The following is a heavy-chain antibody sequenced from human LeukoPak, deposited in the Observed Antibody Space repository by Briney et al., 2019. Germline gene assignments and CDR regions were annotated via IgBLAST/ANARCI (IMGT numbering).Heavy chain of an antibody. CDR1: GFAFSSNW. J-gene: IGHJ4*02. D-gene: IGHD6-13*01. V-gene: IGHV3-74*01. CDR3: VRGQATAWGLDY. Sequence: GGSLRLSCAASGFAFSSNWMHWVCQAPGKGLVWVSHISTDARTITYAAFVKGRFTISRDNAQNTLYLQMNSLRAEDTALYYCVRGQATAWGLDYWGQGTLVTVSS. CDR2: ISTDARTI.